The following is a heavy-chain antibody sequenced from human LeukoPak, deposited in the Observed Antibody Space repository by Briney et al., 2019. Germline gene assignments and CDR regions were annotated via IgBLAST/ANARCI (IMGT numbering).Heavy chain of an antibody. CDR2: ISYDGSNK. J-gene: IGHJ4*02. D-gene: IGHD6-13*01. V-gene: IGHV3-30*04. CDR3: ATLEKGIAAAGIPY. Sequence: GGSLRLSCAASGFTFSSYAMHWVRQAPGKGLEWVAVISYDGSNKYYADSVKGRFTISRDNSKNTLYLQMNSLRAEDTAVYYCATLEKGIAAAGIPYWGQGTLVTVSS. CDR1: GFTFSSYA.